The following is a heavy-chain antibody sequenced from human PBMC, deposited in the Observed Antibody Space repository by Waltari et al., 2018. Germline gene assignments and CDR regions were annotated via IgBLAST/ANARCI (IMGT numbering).Heavy chain of an antibody. CDR3: IRPFEMGID. D-gene: IGHD7-27*01. V-gene: IGHV3-73*01. Sequence: EVQLVESGGALVQPGGSLNRSCAASGLLFSDYAMHWVRQASGKGLEWVGRIRSRTKGDATAYAESVQGRFTISRDDSKNTAYLEMNSLKTDDTAVYYCIRPFEMGIDWGQGTLVTVSS. CDR1: GLLFSDYA. CDR2: IRSRTKGDAT. J-gene: IGHJ4*02.